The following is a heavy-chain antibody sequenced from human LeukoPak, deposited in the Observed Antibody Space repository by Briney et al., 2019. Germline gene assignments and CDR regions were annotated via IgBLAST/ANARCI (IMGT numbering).Heavy chain of an antibody. CDR3: ARGGYDYYDSSGLEFDY. D-gene: IGHD3-22*01. CDR1: GYTFTSYG. J-gene: IGHJ4*02. CDR2: ISAYNGNT. Sequence: GASVKVSCKASGYTFTSYGISWVRQAPGQGLEWMGWISAYNGNTNYAQKLQGRVTMTTDTSTSTAYMELSSLRSEDTAVYYCARGGYDYYDSSGLEFDYWGQGTLVTVSS. V-gene: IGHV1-18*01.